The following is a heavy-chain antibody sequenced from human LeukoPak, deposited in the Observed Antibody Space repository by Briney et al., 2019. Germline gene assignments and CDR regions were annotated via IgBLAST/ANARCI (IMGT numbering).Heavy chain of an antibody. CDR2: LYSGGTT. CDR3: ARARSVFDI. Sequence: GGSLRLSCAASEFAVSNNYMSWVRQAPGKGLEWISVLYSGGTTYYADSVKGRFTISRDNSKNTLYLQMNSLRAEDTAVYYCARARSVFDIWGQGTMVTVSS. J-gene: IGHJ3*02. V-gene: IGHV3-66*02. CDR1: EFAVSNNY. D-gene: IGHD1-26*01.